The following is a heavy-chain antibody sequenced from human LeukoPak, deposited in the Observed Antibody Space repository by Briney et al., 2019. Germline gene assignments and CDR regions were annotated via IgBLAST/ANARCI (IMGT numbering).Heavy chain of an antibody. CDR1: GGSISSYY. CDR3: ARDEGSSSPFDY. D-gene: IGHD2-2*01. CDR2: IYYSGST. J-gene: IGHJ4*02. Sequence: SETLPLTCTVSGGSISSYYWGWIRQPPGKGLELIGSIYYSGSTYYNPSLKSRVTISVDTSKNQFSLNLCSVTAADTAVYFCARDEGSSSPFDYWGQGTLVTVSS. V-gene: IGHV4-39*07.